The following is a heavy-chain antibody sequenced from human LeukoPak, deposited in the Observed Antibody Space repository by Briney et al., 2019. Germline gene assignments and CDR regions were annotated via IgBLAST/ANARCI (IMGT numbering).Heavy chain of an antibody. CDR3: ARDLAGDYGMDV. CDR2: ISSSSSYI. J-gene: IGHJ6*02. Sequence: GGSLRLSCAAPGFTFSSYSMNWVRQAPGKGLEWVSSISSSSSYIYYADSVKGRFTISRDNAKNSLYLQMNSLRAEDTAVYYCARDLAGDYGMDVWGQGTTVTVSS. V-gene: IGHV3-21*01. D-gene: IGHD3-16*01. CDR1: GFTFSSYS.